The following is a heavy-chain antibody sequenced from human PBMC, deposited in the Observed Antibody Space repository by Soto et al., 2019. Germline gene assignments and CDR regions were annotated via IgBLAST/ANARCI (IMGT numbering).Heavy chain of an antibody. D-gene: IGHD2-15*01. V-gene: IGHV4-59*01. CDR2: IFYTGKT. J-gene: IGHJ5*02. Sequence: PSETLSLTCRVSGCSISSFYWSWLRQPPGKGLEWIGYIFYTGKTNYNPSLKSRVTISVDTSKNQFSLRLDSVTAADTAVYYCARVLEVAGGFDPWGQGALVTVSS. CDR3: ARVLEVAGGFDP. CDR1: GCSISSFY.